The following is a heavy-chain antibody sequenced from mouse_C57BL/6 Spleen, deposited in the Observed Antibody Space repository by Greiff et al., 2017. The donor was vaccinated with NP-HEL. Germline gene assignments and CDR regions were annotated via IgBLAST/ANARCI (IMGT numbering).Heavy chain of an antibody. V-gene: IGHV3-1*01. CDR2: ISYSGST. Sequence: EVQLQESGPGMVKPSQSLSLTCTVPGYSITSGYDWHWIRHFPGNKLEWMGYISYSGSTNYNPSLKSRISITHDTSKNHFFLKLNSVTTENTATYYCARGDYFYWYFDVWGTGTTVTVSS. CDR3: ARGDYFYWYFDV. D-gene: IGHD1-1*02. CDR1: GYSITSGYD. J-gene: IGHJ1*03.